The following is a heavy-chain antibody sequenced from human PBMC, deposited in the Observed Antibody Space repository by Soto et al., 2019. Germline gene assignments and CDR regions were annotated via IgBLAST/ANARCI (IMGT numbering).Heavy chain of an antibody. V-gene: IGHV3-33*01. CDR3: ARDRHSFWFGELQYNWFDP. Sequence: GGSLRLSCAASGFTFSSYGMHWIRQAPGKWLEWVAVIWYDGSNKYYADSVKGRFTISRDNSKNTLYLQMNSLRAEDTAVYYCARDRHSFWFGELQYNWFDPWGQGXLVTVSS. D-gene: IGHD3-10*01. CDR2: IWYDGSNK. J-gene: IGHJ5*02. CDR1: GFTFSSYG.